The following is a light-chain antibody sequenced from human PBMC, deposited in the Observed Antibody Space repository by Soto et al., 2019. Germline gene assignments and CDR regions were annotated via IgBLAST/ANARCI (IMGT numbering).Light chain of an antibody. CDR3: SSYAGSSNV. Sequence: QSVLTQPPSASGSPGQSVAISCTGTSSDVGDYNYVSWSQQHPGKAPKLMIYEVNTRPSGVPDRFSGSKSGNTASLTVSGLQAEDEADYYCSSYAGSSNVFGTGTKVTVL. V-gene: IGLV2-8*01. CDR1: SSDVGDYNY. J-gene: IGLJ1*01. CDR2: EVN.